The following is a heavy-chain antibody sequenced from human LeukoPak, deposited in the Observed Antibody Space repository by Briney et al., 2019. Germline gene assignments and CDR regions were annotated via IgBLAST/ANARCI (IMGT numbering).Heavy chain of an antibody. V-gene: IGHV3-30*02. J-gene: IGHJ4*02. CDR1: GFTFSSYG. CDR2: IRYDGSNK. CDR3: AKEGIAAADYFDY. Sequence: GGSLRLSCAASGFTFSSYGMHWVRQAPGKGLEWVAFIRYDGSNKYCADSVKGRFTISRDNSKNTLYLQMNSLRAEDTAVYYCAKEGIAAADYFDYWGQGTLVTVSS. D-gene: IGHD6-13*01.